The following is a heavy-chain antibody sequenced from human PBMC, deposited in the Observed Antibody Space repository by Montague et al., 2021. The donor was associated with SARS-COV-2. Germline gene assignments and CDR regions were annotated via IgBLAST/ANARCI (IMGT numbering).Heavy chain of an antibody. Sequence: SETLSLTCTVSGGSISSSSYYWGWIRKPPGKGLEWIGSIYYSGSTYYNPSLKSRVTISVDTSKNQFSLKLSSVTAADTAVYYCARRPPITIFGVVIIGAWFDPWGQGTLVTVSS. CDR1: GGSISSSSYY. V-gene: IGHV4-39*01. CDR2: IYYSGST. J-gene: IGHJ5*02. D-gene: IGHD3-3*01. CDR3: ARRPPITIFGVVIIGAWFDP.